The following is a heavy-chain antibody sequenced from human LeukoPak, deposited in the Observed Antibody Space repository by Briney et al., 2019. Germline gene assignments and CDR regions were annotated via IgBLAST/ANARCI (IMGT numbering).Heavy chain of an antibody. CDR2: ISPSGPTI. V-gene: IGHV3-48*03. Sequence: GGSLRLSCAASGFTFSDYEMNWVRQAPGKGLEWVSYISPSGPTIYYADSVKGRFTISRDNAKNSLYLQMNSLRAEDTAVYYCARGGCCSGSISYSLNAFDIWGQGTMFTVSS. J-gene: IGHJ3*02. CDR1: GFTFSDYE. CDR3: ARGGCCSGSISYSLNAFDI. D-gene: IGHD2-2*01.